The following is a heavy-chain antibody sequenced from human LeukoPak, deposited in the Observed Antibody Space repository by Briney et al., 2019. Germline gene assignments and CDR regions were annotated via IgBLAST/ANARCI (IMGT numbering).Heavy chain of an antibody. Sequence: PSETLSLTCPVSGDTVNTRRYYWGWIRQPPGKGLEWIGSIYHSGSTYYEPSLRSRVTISIDTSRNQFSLNLTSVTTADTALYFCARRDIVEGGFDYWGQGTLVTVSS. CDR2: IYHSGST. J-gene: IGHJ4*02. D-gene: IGHD3-16*02. CDR1: GDTVNTRRYY. CDR3: ARRDIVEGGFDY. V-gene: IGHV4-39*01.